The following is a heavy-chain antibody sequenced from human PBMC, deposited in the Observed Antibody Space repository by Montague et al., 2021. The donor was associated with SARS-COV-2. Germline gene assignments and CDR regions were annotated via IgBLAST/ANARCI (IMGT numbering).Heavy chain of an antibody. CDR2: SGHIVHI. CDR1: DGSVISTY. Sequence: SETLSLTCTVYDGSVISTYPPWLRVRPGPGRGLVGNSGHIVHIDSTPYNDTLSSRVTISLDTSMNQFSITLTSVNAAVTAVYYCTRGIASCKTGYWGQGIQVTVSS. CDR3: TRGIASCKTGY. V-gene: IGHV4-34*01. J-gene: IGHJ4*02. D-gene: IGHD2/OR15-2a*01.